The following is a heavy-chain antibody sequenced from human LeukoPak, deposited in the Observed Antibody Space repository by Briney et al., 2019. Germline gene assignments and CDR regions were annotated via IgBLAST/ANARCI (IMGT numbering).Heavy chain of an antibody. CDR2: IYTSGST. Sequence: SETLSLTCTVSGGSISSYYWSWIRQPPGKGLEWIGYIYTSGSTNYNPSLKSRVTISVDTSKNQFSLKLSSVTAADAAVYYYARHVSPYYYYYMDVWGKGTTVTVSS. V-gene: IGHV4-4*09. D-gene: IGHD2/OR15-2a*01. J-gene: IGHJ6*03. CDR3: ARHVSPYYYYYMDV. CDR1: GGSISSYY.